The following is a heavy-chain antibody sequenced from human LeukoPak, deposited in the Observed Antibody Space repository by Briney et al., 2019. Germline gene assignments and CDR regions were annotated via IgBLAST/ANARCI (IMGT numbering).Heavy chain of an antibody. CDR3: ARRNAGGVEYFQQ. CDR2: ISGNRDTI. D-gene: IGHD3-16*01. J-gene: IGHJ1*01. Sequence: PGGSLRLSCAASGFTFSIYSMNWVRQAPGKGLEWVSHISGNRDTIYHADSVKGRFTVSRDNAENSLYLQMHSLRDEDAAVYYCARRNAGGVEYFQQWGQGTLVTVSS. V-gene: IGHV3-48*02. CDR1: GFTFSIYS.